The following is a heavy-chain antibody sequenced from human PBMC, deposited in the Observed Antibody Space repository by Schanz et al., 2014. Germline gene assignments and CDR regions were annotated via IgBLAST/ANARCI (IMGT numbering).Heavy chain of an antibody. V-gene: IGHV3-30*18. J-gene: IGHJ4*02. Sequence: DLVESGGGVVQPGRSLRLSCAASGFTFSKYGVHWVRQAPGKGLEWVGFISFDGRNTGYAHSVKGRFTISRDNSKNTVNLQMNSLRAEDTAVYYCAKEKEEVAADGSFFDYWGQGTLVTVSS. CDR1: GFTFSKYG. D-gene: IGHD6-13*01. CDR3: AKEKEEVAADGSFFDY. CDR2: ISFDGRNT.